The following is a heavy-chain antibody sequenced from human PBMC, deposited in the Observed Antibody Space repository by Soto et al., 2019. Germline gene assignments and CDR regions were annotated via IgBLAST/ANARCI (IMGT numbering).Heavy chain of an antibody. CDR3: AKEIAASATLWLDP. V-gene: IGHV3-48*01. Sequence: GGSLRLSCAASGFTFSSYSMNWVRQAPGKGLEWVSYISSSSSTIYYADSVKGRFTISRDNAKNSLYLQMNSLRAEDTAVYYCAKEIAASATLWLDPWGQGTLVTVSS. CDR1: GFTFSSYS. D-gene: IGHD6-13*01. CDR2: ISSSSSTI. J-gene: IGHJ5*02.